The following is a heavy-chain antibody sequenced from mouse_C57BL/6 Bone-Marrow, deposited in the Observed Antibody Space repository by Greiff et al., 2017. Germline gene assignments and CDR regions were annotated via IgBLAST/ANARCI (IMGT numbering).Heavy chain of an antibody. CDR1: GYTFTEYT. J-gene: IGHJ2*01. CDR2: FYPGSGSI. D-gene: IGHD1-1*01. Sequence: VQLQQSGAELVKPGASVKLSCKASGYTFTEYTIHWVKQRSGQGLEWIGWFYPGSGSIKYNEKFKDKATLTADKSSSTVYMELSRLTSEYSAVYFCARHEARYYGSSYYFDYWGQGTTLTVSS. V-gene: IGHV1-62-2*01. CDR3: ARHEARYYGSSYYFDY.